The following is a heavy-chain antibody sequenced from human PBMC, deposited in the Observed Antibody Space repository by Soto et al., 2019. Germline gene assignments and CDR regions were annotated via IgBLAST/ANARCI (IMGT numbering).Heavy chain of an antibody. Sequence: SQTLSLTCAISGDSVSSNSAAWNWIRQSPSRGLEWLGRTYYRSKWYNDYAVSVKSRLTINPDTSKTQFSLQLNSVTPEDTAVYYCARAAGQLWLEMNWFDPWGQGTLVTVSS. CDR2: TYYRSKWYN. CDR1: GDSVSSNSAA. D-gene: IGHD5-18*01. J-gene: IGHJ5*02. CDR3: ARAAGQLWLEMNWFDP. V-gene: IGHV6-1*01.